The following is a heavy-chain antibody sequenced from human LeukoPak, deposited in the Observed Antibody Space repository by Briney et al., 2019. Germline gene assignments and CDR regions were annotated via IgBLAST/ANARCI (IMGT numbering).Heavy chain of an antibody. J-gene: IGHJ4*02. CDR2: ISHDGGSK. CDR1: GFTFRSYG. V-gene: IGHV3-30*18. Sequence: GRSLRLSCVASGFTFRSYGMHWVRQAPGKGLEWVTSISHDGGSKYSADSVKGRFTISRDNSKNTLSLQMNSLRAEDTAVYYCAKSEELLLGHFDYWGQGTLVTVSS. CDR3: AKSEELLLGHFDY. D-gene: IGHD1-26*01.